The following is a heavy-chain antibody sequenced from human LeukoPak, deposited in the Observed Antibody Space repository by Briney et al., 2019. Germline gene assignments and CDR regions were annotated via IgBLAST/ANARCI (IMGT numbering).Heavy chain of an antibody. J-gene: IGHJ3*02. V-gene: IGHV3-21*01. CDR2: ISSSSSYI. D-gene: IGHD3-16*02. Sequence: GGSLRLSCAASGFTFSSYNMNWVRQAPGKGLEWVSSISSSSSYIYYADSVKGRITISGDNAKNSLYLQMSSLRAEDTAVYYCARGFGGNTFGGLIVIGTDAFDIWGQGTMVTVSS. CDR1: GFTFSSYN. CDR3: ARGFGGNTFGGLIVIGTDAFDI.